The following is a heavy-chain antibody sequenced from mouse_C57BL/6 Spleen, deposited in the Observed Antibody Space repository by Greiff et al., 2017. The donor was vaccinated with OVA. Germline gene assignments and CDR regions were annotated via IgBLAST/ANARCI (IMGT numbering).Heavy chain of an antibody. V-gene: IGHV2-2*01. CDR2: IWSGGST. CDR3: ARGGYRTHYAMDY. J-gene: IGHJ4*01. CDR1: GFSLTSYG. D-gene: IGHD3-1*01. Sequence: LQESGPGLVQPSQSLSITCTVSGFSLTSYGVHWVRQSPGKGLEWLGVIWSGGSTDYNAAFISRLSISKDNSKSQVFFKMNSLQADDTAIYYCARGGYRTHYAMDYWGQGTSVTVSS.